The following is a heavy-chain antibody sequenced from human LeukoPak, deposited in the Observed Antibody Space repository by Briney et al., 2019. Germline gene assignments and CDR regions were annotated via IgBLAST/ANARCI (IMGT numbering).Heavy chain of an antibody. CDR1: GYTFTGYY. CDR2: INPNSGGT. J-gene: IGHJ4*02. Sequence: ASVKVSCKASGYTFTGYYMHWVRQAPGQGLEWMGWINPNSGGTNYAQKFQGRVTMTRDTSISTAYMELSRLRSDDTAVYYCARARTGEDTFAYWGKGTLVTVSS. D-gene: IGHD7-27*01. V-gene: IGHV1-2*02. CDR3: ARARTGEDTFAY.